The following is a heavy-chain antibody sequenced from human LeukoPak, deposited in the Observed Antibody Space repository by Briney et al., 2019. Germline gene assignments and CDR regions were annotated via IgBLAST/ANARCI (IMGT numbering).Heavy chain of an antibody. J-gene: IGHJ5*02. CDR2: IYYSGST. CDR3: ARDTSAAGLFDP. D-gene: IGHD6-13*01. CDR1: GGSISSYY. Sequence: PSETLSLTCTVSGGSISSYYWSWIRQPPGKGLEWIGYIYYSGSTNYNPSLKSRVTISVDTSKNQFSLKLSSVTAADTAVYYCARDTSAAGLFDPWGQGTLVTVSS. V-gene: IGHV4-59*01.